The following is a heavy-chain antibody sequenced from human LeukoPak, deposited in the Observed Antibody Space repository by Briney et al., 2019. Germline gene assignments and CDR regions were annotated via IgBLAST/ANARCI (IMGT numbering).Heavy chain of an antibody. V-gene: IGHV1-46*01. CDR2: INPSGGST. J-gene: IGHJ4*02. Sequence: ASVKVSCKASGYTFTSYYMHWVRQAPGQGLEWMGIINPSGGSTSYAQKFQGRVTMTRDTSTSTVYMELSSLRSEDTAVYYCARGRALYYYDSSVGFDYWGQGTLVTVSS. CDR1: GYTFTSYY. CDR3: ARGRALYYYDSSVGFDY. D-gene: IGHD3-22*01.